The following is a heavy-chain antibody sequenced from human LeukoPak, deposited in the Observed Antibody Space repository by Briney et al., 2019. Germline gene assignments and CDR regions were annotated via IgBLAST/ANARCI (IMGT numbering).Heavy chain of an antibody. CDR1: GGSISSYY. V-gene: IGHV4-4*07. CDR2: MYTSGSI. J-gene: IGHJ5*02. Sequence: SETLSLTCTVSGGSISSYYWSWIRQPAGKGLEWIGRMYTSGSINYNPSLQSRVTMSVDTSKNQFSLKLSSVTAADTAVYYCARLLGSVAGTSDWFDPWGQGTLVTVSS. D-gene: IGHD6-19*01. CDR3: ARLLGSVAGTSDWFDP.